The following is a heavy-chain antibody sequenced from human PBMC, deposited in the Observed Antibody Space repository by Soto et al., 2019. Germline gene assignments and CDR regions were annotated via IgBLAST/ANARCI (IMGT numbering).Heavy chain of an antibody. CDR1: GFMFDDFG. CDR2: ITWNSGST. CDR3: ARDGGVAVAVDAFDI. D-gene: IGHD6-19*01. J-gene: IGHJ3*02. Sequence: EVQLVESGGGVVRPGGSLRLSCAASGFMFDDFGMSWVRQAPGKGLEWVSGITWNSGSTGYADSVKGRFTISRDTAKDSLYVQMDSMRAEDTAFYYCARDGGVAVAVDAFDIWGEGTIVTVSS. V-gene: IGHV3-20*04.